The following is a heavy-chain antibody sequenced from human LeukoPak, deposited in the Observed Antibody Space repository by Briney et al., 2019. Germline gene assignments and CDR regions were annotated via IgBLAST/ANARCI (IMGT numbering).Heavy chain of an antibody. J-gene: IGHJ5*02. CDR2: INPSGGNT. D-gene: IGHD2-15*01. CDR3: ARDVGDNWFDP. V-gene: IGHV1-46*01. CDR1: GYTFTSYY. Sequence: ASVKVSCKASGYTFTSYYMHWVRQAPGQGLEWMGIINPSGGNTGYAQKFQGRVTITRNTSISTAYMELSSLRSEDTAVYYCARDVGDNWFDPWGQGTLVTVSS.